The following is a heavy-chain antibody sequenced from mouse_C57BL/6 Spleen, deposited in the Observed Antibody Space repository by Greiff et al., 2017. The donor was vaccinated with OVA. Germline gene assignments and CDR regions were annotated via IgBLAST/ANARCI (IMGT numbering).Heavy chain of an antibody. Sequence: VQRVESGPGLVAPSQSLSITCTVSGFSLTSYAISWVRQPPGKGLEWLGVIWTGGGTNYNSALKSRLSISKDNSKSQVFLKMNSLQTDDTARYYCARRGDYDGNYAMDYWGQGTSVTVSS. D-gene: IGHD2-4*01. J-gene: IGHJ4*01. CDR2: IWTGGGT. CDR3: ARRGDYDGNYAMDY. V-gene: IGHV2-9-1*01. CDR1: GFSLTSYA.